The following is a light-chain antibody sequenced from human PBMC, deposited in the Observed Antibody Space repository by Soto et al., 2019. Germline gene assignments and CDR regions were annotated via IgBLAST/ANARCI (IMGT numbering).Light chain of an antibody. CDR1: HNIYSN. V-gene: IGKV3-15*01. CDR3: LQYHNLWA. Sequence: IVMTQSPATLSVSPGERATFSCRASHNIYSNIAWYQQRPGQAPRLIIYRAATTATGVPARFSGSGSGTEFTLTISSLQSEDFAVYSCLQYHNLWAFGQGNKVESK. CDR2: RAA. J-gene: IGKJ1*01.